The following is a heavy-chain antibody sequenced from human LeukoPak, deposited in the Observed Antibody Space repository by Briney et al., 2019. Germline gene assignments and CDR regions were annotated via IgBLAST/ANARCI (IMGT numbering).Heavy chain of an antibody. V-gene: IGHV4-38-2*02. J-gene: IGHJ6*03. CDR2: IYHSGST. D-gene: IGHD5-18*01. CDR3: ARTTEGGYTYDFFYYYYMDV. CDR1: GYSISSGYY. Sequence: SETLSLTCTVSGYSISSGYYWGWIRQPPGKGLEWIGSIYHSGSTYYNPSLKSRGIISVDTTKNQFSLKLSSVTAADTAVYYCARTTEGGYTYDFFYYYYMDVWGKGTTVTISS.